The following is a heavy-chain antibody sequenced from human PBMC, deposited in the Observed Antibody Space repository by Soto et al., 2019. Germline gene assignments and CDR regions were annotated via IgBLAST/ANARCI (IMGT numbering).Heavy chain of an antibody. D-gene: IGHD3-10*01. Sequence: GASVKVSCKASGYTFTSYGISWVRQATGQGLEWMGRISAIHGITNYAQKFQGRVTITADKSTSSAYMELSSLRSEDTSVYYCASLPPYYGSDAFDYWGQGTLVTVSS. CDR1: GYTFTSYG. V-gene: IGHV1-69*04. CDR2: ISAIHGIT. J-gene: IGHJ4*02. CDR3: ASLPPYYGSDAFDY.